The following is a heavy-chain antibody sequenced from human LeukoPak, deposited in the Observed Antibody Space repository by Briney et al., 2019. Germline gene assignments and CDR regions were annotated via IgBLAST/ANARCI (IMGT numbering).Heavy chain of an antibody. J-gene: IGHJ4*02. V-gene: IGHV3-21*01. D-gene: IGHD2-15*01. Sequence: TGGSLRLSCAASGFTFSSYWMNWYRQAPGKGLEWVSSISASSSYIWYADSVRGRFTISRDNAKNSLYLQMNGLRAEDTAVYYCVTERDCGTGRCVAYYFDHWSQGTLVSVSS. CDR1: GFTFSSYW. CDR2: ISASSSYI. CDR3: VTERDCGTGRCVAYYFDH.